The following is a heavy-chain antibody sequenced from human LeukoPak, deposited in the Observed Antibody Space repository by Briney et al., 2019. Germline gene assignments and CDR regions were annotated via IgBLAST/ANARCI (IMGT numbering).Heavy chain of an antibody. Sequence: GASVKVSCKASGYTFTGYYMHWVRQAPGQGLEWMGWINPNSGVTKYAQKFQGRVSMTRDTSINTAYMDLTNLRSDDTAIFYCARVKKLMPEFEFWGQGTLVTVSS. CDR1: GYTFTGYY. V-gene: IGHV1-2*02. CDR3: ARVKKLMPEFEF. CDR2: INPNSGVT. J-gene: IGHJ4*02. D-gene: IGHD2-2*01.